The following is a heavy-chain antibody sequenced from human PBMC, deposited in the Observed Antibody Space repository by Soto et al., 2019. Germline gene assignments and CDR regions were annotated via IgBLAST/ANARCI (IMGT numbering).Heavy chain of an antibody. CDR2: INAGNGNT. Sequence: ASVKVSCKASGYTFTSYAMHWVRQALGQRLEWMGWINAGNGNTKYSQKFQGRVTITRDTSASTAYMELSSLRSEDTAVYYCARAGVGYCSSTSCSYFDYWGQGTLVTVSS. D-gene: IGHD2-2*01. J-gene: IGHJ4*02. CDR3: ARAGVGYCSSTSCSYFDY. V-gene: IGHV1-3*01. CDR1: GYTFTSYA.